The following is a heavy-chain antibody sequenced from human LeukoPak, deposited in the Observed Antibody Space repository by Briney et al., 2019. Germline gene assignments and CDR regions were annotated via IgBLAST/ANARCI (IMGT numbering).Heavy chain of an antibody. Sequence: GGSLRLSCAASGFTFSSYSMNWVRQAPGKGLEWVSSISSSSSYIYYADSVKGRFTISRDNAKNSLYLQMNSLRAEDTAVYYCAKDHSPGYNPYFDYWGQGTLVTVSS. CDR1: GFTFSSYS. J-gene: IGHJ4*02. CDR2: ISSSSSYI. CDR3: AKDHSPGYNPYFDY. V-gene: IGHV3-21*01. D-gene: IGHD5-24*01.